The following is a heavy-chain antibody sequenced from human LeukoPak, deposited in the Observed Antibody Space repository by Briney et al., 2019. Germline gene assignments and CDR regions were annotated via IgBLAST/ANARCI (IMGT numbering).Heavy chain of an antibody. V-gene: IGHV3-48*02. Sequence: GGSLRLSCAASGFTFRTYSMNWVRQAPGKGLEWVSFISSSSSAIYYTDSVKGRFTISRDNAKNSLYLQMSSLRDEDTAVYYCARDYYGSGSYEDYWGQGTLVTVSS. CDR1: GFTFRTYS. J-gene: IGHJ4*02. CDR2: ISSSSSAI. D-gene: IGHD3-10*01. CDR3: ARDYYGSGSYEDY.